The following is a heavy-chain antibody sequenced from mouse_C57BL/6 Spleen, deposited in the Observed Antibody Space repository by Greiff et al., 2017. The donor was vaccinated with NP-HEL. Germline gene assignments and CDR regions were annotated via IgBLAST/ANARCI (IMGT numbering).Heavy chain of an antibody. J-gene: IGHJ3*01. CDR1: GYTFTDYE. CDR3: TGSGSSSYVGFAY. V-gene: IGHV1-15*01. D-gene: IGHD3-2*02. CDR2: IDPETGGT. Sequence: QVQLQQSGAELVRPGASVTLSCKASGYTFTDYEMHWVKQTPVHGLEWIGAIDPETGGTAYNQKFKGKAILTADKSSRTAYMELRSLTSEDSAVYDCTGSGSSSYVGFAYWGQGTLVTVSA.